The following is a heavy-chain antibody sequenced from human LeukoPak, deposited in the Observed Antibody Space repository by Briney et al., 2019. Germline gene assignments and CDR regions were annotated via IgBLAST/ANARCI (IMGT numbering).Heavy chain of an antibody. CDR2: INGDGSIT. CDR1: GFTFSNYW. V-gene: IGHV3-74*01. Sequence: GGSLRLSCAASGFTFSNYWMHWVRQGPGKGLVWVSRINGDGSITAYADSVKGRFTISRDNAKNTVHLQMNSLRVEDTAIYFCAGAYSAYDPFDYWGQGILVTVSS. J-gene: IGHJ4*02. D-gene: IGHD5-12*01. CDR3: AGAYSAYDPFDY.